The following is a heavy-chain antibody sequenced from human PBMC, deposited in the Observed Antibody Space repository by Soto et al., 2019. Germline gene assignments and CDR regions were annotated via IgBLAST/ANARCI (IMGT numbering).Heavy chain of an antibody. CDR3: AKGSSSWYFFDY. J-gene: IGHJ4*02. CDR1: GFTFGSYA. CDR2: ISGSGGTT. D-gene: IGHD6-13*01. V-gene: IGHV3-23*01. Sequence: PGGSLRLSCAASGFTFGSYAMGWVRQAPGKGLEWVSAISGSGGTTYYADSVKGRFTISRDNSKNTLYLQMNSLRAEDTAVYYCAKGSSSWYFFDYWGQGTLVTVSS.